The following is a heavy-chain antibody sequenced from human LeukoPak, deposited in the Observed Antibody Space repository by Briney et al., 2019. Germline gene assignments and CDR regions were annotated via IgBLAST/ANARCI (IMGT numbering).Heavy chain of an antibody. CDR3: AKEATMVRGVIIYLNY. CDR1: GFTFSSYA. J-gene: IGHJ4*02. CDR2: ISYDGSNK. D-gene: IGHD3-10*01. Sequence: PGRSLRLSCAASGFTFSSYAMHWVRQAPGKGLEWVAVISYDGSNKYYADSVKGRFTISRDNSKNTLYLQMNSLRAEDTAVYYCAKEATMVRGVIIYLNYWGQGTLVTVSS. V-gene: IGHV3-30*04.